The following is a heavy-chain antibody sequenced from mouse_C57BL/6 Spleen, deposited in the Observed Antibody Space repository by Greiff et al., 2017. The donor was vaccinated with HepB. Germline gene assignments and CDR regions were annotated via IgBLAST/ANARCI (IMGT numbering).Heavy chain of an antibody. CDR1: GYTFTDYY. CDR3: ARGKYGSSYGYYAMDY. CDR2: INPNNGGT. D-gene: IGHD1-1*01. V-gene: IGHV1-26*01. Sequence: EVQLQQSGPELVKPGASVKISCKASGYTFTDYYMNWVKQSHGKSLEWIGDINPNNGGTSYNQKFKGKATLTVDKSSSTAYMELRSLTSEDSAVYYCARGKYGSSYGYYAMDYWGQGTSVTVSS. J-gene: IGHJ4*01.